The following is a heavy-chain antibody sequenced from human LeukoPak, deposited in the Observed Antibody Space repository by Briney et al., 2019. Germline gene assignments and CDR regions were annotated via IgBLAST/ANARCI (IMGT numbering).Heavy chain of an antibody. V-gene: IGHV3-21*01. CDR1: GFTFSSYS. J-gene: IGHJ3*02. D-gene: IGHD3-10*01. CDR2: ISSSSSYI. CDR3: ARALTSWFGELPSSGAFDI. Sequence: GGSLRLSCAASGFTFSSYSMNWVRQAPGKGLEWVSSISSSSSYIYYADPVKGRFTISRDNAKNSLYLQMNSLRAEDTAVYYCARALTSWFGELPSSGAFDIWGQGTMVTVSS.